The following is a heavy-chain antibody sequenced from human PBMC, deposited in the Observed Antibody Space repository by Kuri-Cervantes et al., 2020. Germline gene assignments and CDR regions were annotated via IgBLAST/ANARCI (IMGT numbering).Heavy chain of an antibody. J-gene: IGHJ4*02. CDR2: INAGNGNT. CDR1: GYTFTSYA. CDR3: TTEGDRLMITFGGVIVEYYFDY. Sequence: ASVKVSCKASGYTFTSYAMHWVRQAPGQRLEWMGWINAGNGNTKYSQKFQGRVTITRDTSASTAYMELSSLKTEDTAVYYCTTEGDRLMITFGGVIVEYYFDYWGQGTLVTVSS. D-gene: IGHD3-16*02. V-gene: IGHV1-3*01.